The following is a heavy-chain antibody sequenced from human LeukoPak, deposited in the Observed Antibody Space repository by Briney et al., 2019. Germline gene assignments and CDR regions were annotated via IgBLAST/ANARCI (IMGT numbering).Heavy chain of an antibody. Sequence: PGGSLRLSCAASGFTFSDFSMNWIRQAPGKGLERISFISSTGNTIYYADSLRGRFTISRDNAKNSLYLHMNSLRAEDTAVYYCARDQSNDYNRGGLEYWGQGTLVAVSS. CDR1: GFTFSDFS. V-gene: IGHV3-11*01. CDR3: ARDQSNDYNRGGLEY. J-gene: IGHJ4*02. D-gene: IGHD5-24*01. CDR2: ISSTGNTI.